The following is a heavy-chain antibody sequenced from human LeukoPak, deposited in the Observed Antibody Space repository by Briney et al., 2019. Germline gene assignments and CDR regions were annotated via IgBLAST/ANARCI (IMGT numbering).Heavy chain of an antibody. CDR1: GYSFSTYW. CDR2: IYPGDSDT. D-gene: IGHD5-24*01. J-gene: IGHJ6*03. Sequence: GESLKISCQGSGYSFSTYWIGWVRPMPGKGLEWMGFIYPGDSDTRYSPAFQGQVTISADKYISSAYLQWSSLKPSDTAVYYCAKVVELATLTGDSYTYSYHMDVWGKGTAVTVSS. V-gene: IGHV5-51*01. CDR3: AKVVELATLTGDSYTYSYHMDV.